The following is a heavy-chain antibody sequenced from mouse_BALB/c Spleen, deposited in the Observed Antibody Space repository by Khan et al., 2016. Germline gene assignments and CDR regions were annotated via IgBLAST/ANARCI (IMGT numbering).Heavy chain of an antibody. J-gene: IGHJ2*01. V-gene: IGHV14-3*02. CDR3: ARSDYVDY. Sequence: VQLQQSGAELVKPGASVKLSCTASGFSIQDTYMHWVRQRPAQGLDWIGMIDPSNDNTKYDPKFQGKATITADRSSSTAYLQLGSLTYEDTAVYYCARSDYVDYWGQGTTLTVSA. CDR1: GFSIQDTY. CDR2: IDPSNDNT.